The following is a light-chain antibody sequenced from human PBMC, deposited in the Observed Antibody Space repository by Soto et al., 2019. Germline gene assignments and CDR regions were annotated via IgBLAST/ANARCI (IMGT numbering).Light chain of an antibody. Sequence: IVMTQSPATLSVSPGERATLSCRASQSVSSNLAWYQQKPGQAPRLLIYGASTRATGIPARFSGSGSGTEFTLTISSLQSEDVAVYYCQQYNKWPPYTFGQGTKLEIK. J-gene: IGKJ2*01. CDR3: QQYNKWPPYT. CDR2: GAS. CDR1: QSVSSN. V-gene: IGKV3-15*01.